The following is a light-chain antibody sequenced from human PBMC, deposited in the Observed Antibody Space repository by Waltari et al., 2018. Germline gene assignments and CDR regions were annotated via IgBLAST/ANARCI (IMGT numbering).Light chain of an antibody. V-gene: IGKV3D-15*01. CDR2: GAS. Sequence: EIVMMQSPATLSVSPGDRATLACRASQSVRSNLAWYQQKPGQAPRLLIYGASTRATGIPARFSGSGSGTEFTLTISSLQSEDFAVYYCQQYNNWPPYTFGQGTKLEIK. CDR1: QSVRSN. J-gene: IGKJ2*01. CDR3: QQYNNWPPYT.